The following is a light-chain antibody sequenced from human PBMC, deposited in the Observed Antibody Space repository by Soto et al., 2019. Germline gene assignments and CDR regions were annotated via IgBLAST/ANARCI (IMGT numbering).Light chain of an antibody. CDR3: SSYTSSSTYV. V-gene: IGLV2-14*01. CDR2: DVS. CDR1: SGDVGGYNY. J-gene: IGLJ1*01. Sequence: QSALTQPASVSGSPGQSITISCTGTSGDVGGYNYVSWYQQHPGNAPKLMIYDVSNRPSGVSNRFSGSKSGNTASLTISGLQAEAEADYYCSSYTSSSTYVFGTGTKLTVL.